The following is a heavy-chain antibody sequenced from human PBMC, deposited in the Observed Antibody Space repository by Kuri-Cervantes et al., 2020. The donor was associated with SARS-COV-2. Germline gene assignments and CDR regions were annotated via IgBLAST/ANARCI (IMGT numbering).Heavy chain of an antibody. CDR3: ARVMKDYDFWSGYSEYQNWFDP. CDR2: INSDGSVT. J-gene: IGHJ5*02. CDR1: GFTFSRSW. V-gene: IGHV3-74*01. Sequence: GESLKISCAASGFTFSRSWMLWVRQAPGKGLVWVSRINSDGSVTSYPDSVEGRFTISRDNAKNSLYLQMNSLRAEDTAVYYCARVMKDYDFWSGYSEYQNWFDPWGQGTLVTVSS. D-gene: IGHD3-3*01.